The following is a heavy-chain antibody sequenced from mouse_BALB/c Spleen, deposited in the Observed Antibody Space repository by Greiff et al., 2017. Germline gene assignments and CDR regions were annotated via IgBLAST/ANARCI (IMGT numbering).Heavy chain of an antibody. J-gene: IGHJ4*01. V-gene: IGHV1-67*01. CDR2: ISTYYGNT. D-gene: IGHD2-4*01. CDR3: ARGEITTAMDY. CDR1: GYTFTDYA. Sequence: QVQLKQSGPELVRPGVSVKISCKGSGYTFTDYAMHWVKQSHAKSLEWIGVISTYYGNTNYNQKFKGKATMTVDKSSSTAYMELARLTSEDSAIYYCARGEITTAMDYWGQGTSVTVSS.